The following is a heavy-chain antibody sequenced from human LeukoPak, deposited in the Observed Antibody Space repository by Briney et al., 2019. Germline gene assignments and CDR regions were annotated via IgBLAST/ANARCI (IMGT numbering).Heavy chain of an antibody. D-gene: IGHD2-2*01. V-gene: IGHV3-7*01. J-gene: IGHJ6*02. CDR2: IKQDGSEK. Sequence: GGSLRLSCAASGFTFSSYWMSWVRQAPGKGLEWVANIKQDGSEKYYVDSVKGRFTISRDNAKNSLYLQMNSLRAEDTAVYYCARPSDRSSTSCPTMARRNLAYYYYGMDVWGQGTTVTVSS. CDR1: GFTFSSYW. CDR3: ARPSDRSSTSCPTMARRNLAYYYYGMDV.